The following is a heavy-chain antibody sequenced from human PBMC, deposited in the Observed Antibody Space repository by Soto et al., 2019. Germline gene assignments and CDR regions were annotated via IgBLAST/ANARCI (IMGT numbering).Heavy chain of an antibody. CDR1: GGTFSSYT. J-gene: IGHJ4*02. D-gene: IGHD5-12*01. V-gene: IGHV1-69*02. Sequence: SVKVSCKASGGTFSSYTISWVRQAPGQGLEWMGRIIPILGIANYAQKFQGRVTITADKSTSTAYMELSSLRSEDTAVYYCARRGSGYEDFDYWGQGTLVTVSS. CDR3: ARRGSGYEDFDY. CDR2: IIPILGIA.